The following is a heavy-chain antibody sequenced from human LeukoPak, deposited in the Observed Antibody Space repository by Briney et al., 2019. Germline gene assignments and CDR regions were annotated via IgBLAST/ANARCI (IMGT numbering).Heavy chain of an antibody. CDR2: IDPSDSYT. Sequence: GESLKISCKGSGYSFTSYWISWVRRMPGKGLEWMGRIDPSDSYTNYSPSFQGHVTISADKSTSTAYLQWSSLKASDTAMYYCARPIAAAGTVWLWWGQGTLVTVSS. V-gene: IGHV5-10-1*01. J-gene: IGHJ4*02. CDR3: ARPIAAAGTVWLW. D-gene: IGHD6-13*01. CDR1: GYSFTSYW.